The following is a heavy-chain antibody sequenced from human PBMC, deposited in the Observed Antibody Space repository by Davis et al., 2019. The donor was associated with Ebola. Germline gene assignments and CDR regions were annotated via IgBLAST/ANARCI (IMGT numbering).Heavy chain of an antibody. V-gene: IGHV3-23*01. CDR1: GFTFSSYA. CDR2: ISGSGGST. J-gene: IGHJ6*03. D-gene: IGHD2-2*01. Sequence: GESLKISCAASGFTFSSYAMSWVRQAPGKGLEWVSAISGSGGSTYYADSVKGRFTISRDNSKNTLYLQMNSLRAEDTAVYYCAKDLPIVVVPAATYYYYYYMDVWGKGTTVTVSS. CDR3: AKDLPIVVVPAATYYYYYYMDV.